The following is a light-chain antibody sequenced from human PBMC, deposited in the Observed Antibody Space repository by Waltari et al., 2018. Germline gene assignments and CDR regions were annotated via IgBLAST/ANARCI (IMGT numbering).Light chain of an antibody. CDR3: CSDAGSSTLV. CDR2: EDS. Sequence: QSALTQPASVSGSPGQSITISCTGTSSDVGRYNLVSWYQQHPGNAPRLMIYEDSKRPSGVSNRFSGSKSGNTASLTISGLQAEDEADYHCCSDAGSSTLVFGGGTKLTVL. J-gene: IGLJ3*02. V-gene: IGLV2-23*01. CDR1: SSDVGRYNL.